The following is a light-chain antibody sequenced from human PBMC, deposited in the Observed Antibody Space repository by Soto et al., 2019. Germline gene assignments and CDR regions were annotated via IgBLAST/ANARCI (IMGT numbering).Light chain of an antibody. CDR3: QQYNNWPPG. CDR2: GAS. J-gene: IGKJ2*03. CDR1: QSVSRN. V-gene: IGKV3-15*01. Sequence: EIVMTQSPATLSVSPGERATLSCRASQSVSRNLAWYQQKPGQAPRLLIYGASTRATGIPARFSGSGSGTEFTLTISSLQSEDFAVYYCQQYNNWPPGFGQGTKLEIK.